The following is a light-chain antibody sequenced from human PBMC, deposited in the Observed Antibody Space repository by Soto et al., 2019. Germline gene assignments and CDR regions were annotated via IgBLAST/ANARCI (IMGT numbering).Light chain of an antibody. CDR1: KLGDKY. CDR2: QDT. CDR3: QAWDTSTNCV. Sequence: SYELTQPPSVSVSPGQTATITCSGDKLGDKYVSWYQQKPGQSPVLVIYQDTERPSGIPERFSGSISGNTATLTISGTHAMDEADYYCQAWDTSTNCVFGTGTKVTVL. V-gene: IGLV3-1*01. J-gene: IGLJ1*01.